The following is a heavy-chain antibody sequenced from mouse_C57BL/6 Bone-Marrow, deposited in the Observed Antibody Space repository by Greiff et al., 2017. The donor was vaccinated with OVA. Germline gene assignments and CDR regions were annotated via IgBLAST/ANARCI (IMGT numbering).Heavy chain of an antibody. CDR2: IYPGDGDT. J-gene: IGHJ2*01. Sequence: QVQLKESGAELVKPGASVKISCKASGYAFSSYWMNWVKQRPGKGLEWIGQIYPGDGDTNYNGKFKGKATLTADKSSSTAYMQLSSLTSEDSAVYFCARYWDYDDRYYFDYWGQGTTLTVSS. D-gene: IGHD2-4*01. CDR1: GYAFSSYW. CDR3: ARYWDYDDRYYFDY. V-gene: IGHV1-80*01.